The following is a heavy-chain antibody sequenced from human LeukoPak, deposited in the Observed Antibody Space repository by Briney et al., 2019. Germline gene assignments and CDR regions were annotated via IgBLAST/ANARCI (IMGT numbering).Heavy chain of an antibody. CDR2: IIPILGIA. D-gene: IGHD2-15*01. CDR3: ARDPGIGYDY. CDR1: GGTFSSYA. Sequence: VASVKVSCKASGGTFSSYAISWVRQAPGQGLEWMGRIIPILGIANYAQKFQGRGTITADKSTSTAYMELSSLRSEDTAVYYCARDPGIGYDYWGQGTLVTVSS. V-gene: IGHV1-69*04. J-gene: IGHJ4*02.